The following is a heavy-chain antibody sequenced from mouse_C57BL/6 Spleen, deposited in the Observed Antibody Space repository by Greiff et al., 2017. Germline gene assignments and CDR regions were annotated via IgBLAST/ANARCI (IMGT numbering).Heavy chain of an antibody. CDR2: IDPSDSDT. CDR3: ARSRDYYFDY. Sequence: QVQLQQPGAELVRPGSSVKLSCKASGYTFTSYWMHWVKQRPIQGLEWIGNIDPSDSDTHYNQKFKDKATLTVDKSSSTAYMQLSSLTSEDSAVYYCARSRDYYFDYWGQGTTLTVSS. CDR1: GYTFTSYW. J-gene: IGHJ2*01. V-gene: IGHV1-52*01.